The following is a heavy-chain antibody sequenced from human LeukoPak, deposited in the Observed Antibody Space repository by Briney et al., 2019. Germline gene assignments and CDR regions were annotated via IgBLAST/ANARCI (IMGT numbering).Heavy chain of an antibody. J-gene: IGHJ4*02. V-gene: IGHV1-24*01. D-gene: IGHD3-10*01. CDR2: FDPEDGET. Sequence: ASVKVSCKVSGYTLTELSMHWVRQAPGKGLEWMGGFDPEDGETIYAQKFKGRVTMTEDTYTDTAYMELGSLRSEDTAVYYCATSRGVRGKPFDYWGQGTLVTVSS. CDR1: GYTLTELS. CDR3: ATSRGVRGKPFDY.